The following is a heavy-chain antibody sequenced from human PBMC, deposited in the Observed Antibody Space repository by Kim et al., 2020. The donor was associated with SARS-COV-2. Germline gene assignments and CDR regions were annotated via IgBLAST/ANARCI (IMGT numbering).Heavy chain of an antibody. J-gene: IGHJ4*02. D-gene: IGHD5-12*01. CDR1: GYSFASYW. CDR3: ARQRVSLNVVSTSGFDL. CDR2: IYPGDSDT. Sequence: GESLKISCKGYGYSFASYWIGWVRQMPGKGLEWMGVIYPGDSDTRYSPSFQGHVTISVDQSIGTAYLQWSSLKASDSAMYYCARQRVSLNVVSTSGFDLWGQGTRVTVS. V-gene: IGHV5-51*01.